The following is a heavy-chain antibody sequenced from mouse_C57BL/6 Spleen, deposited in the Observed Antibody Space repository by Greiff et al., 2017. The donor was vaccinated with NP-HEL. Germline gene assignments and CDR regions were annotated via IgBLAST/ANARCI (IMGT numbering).Heavy chain of an antibody. J-gene: IGHJ4*01. CDR1: GYSFTDYN. V-gene: IGHV1-39*01. Sequence: EVKLQESGPELVKPGASVKISCKASGYSFTDYNMNWVKQSNGKSLEWIGVINPNYGTTSYNQKFKGKATLTVDQSSSTAYMQLNSLTSEDSAVYYCARSFITTVVAEYYYAMDYWGQGTSVTVSS. CDR2: INPNYGTT. D-gene: IGHD1-1*01. CDR3: ARSFITTVVAEYYYAMDY.